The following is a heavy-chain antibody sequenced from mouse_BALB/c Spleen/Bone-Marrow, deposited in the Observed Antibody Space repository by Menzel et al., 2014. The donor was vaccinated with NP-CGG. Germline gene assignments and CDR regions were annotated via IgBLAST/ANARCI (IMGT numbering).Heavy chain of an antibody. J-gene: IGHJ2*01. V-gene: IGHV1-14*01. CDR1: GYTFTSYV. CDR2: INPFNDGT. Sequence: EVQLQQSGPELVKPGTSVKMSCKASGYTFTSYVIHWVKQKPGQGLEWIGYINPFNDGTKYNEKFKDKATLTSDKSSSTAYMELSSLTSEDSAVYYCARTGNYYGSSFDYWGQGTTLTVSS. CDR3: ARTGNYYGSSFDY. D-gene: IGHD1-1*01.